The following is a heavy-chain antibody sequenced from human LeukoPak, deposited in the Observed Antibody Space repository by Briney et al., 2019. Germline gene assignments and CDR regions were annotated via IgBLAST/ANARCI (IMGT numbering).Heavy chain of an antibody. V-gene: IGHV3-30*18. Sequence: GRSLRLSCAASGFTFSSYGMHWVRQAPGKGLEWVAVISYDGSNKYYADSVKGRFTITRDNSKNTLYLQMNSLRAEDTAVYYCAKDSTQHQTYYFDYWGQGTLVTVSS. CDR3: AKDSTQHQTYYFDY. CDR2: ISYDGSNK. J-gene: IGHJ4*02. CDR1: GFTFSSYG. D-gene: IGHD6-13*01.